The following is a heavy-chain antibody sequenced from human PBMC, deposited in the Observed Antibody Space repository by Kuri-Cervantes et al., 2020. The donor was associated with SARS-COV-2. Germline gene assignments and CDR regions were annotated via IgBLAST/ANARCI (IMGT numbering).Heavy chain of an antibody. CDR1: GFTFSDYN. V-gene: IGHV3-69-1*01. CDR3: ASLHDAFDI. CDR2: ISSSSTI. Sequence: GESLKISCAASGFTFSDYNINWVRQAPGKGLEWVSYISSSSTIYYADSVKGRFTISRDNAKNSLYLQMNSLRAEDTAVYYCASLHDAFDIWGQGTMVTVSS. J-gene: IGHJ3*02.